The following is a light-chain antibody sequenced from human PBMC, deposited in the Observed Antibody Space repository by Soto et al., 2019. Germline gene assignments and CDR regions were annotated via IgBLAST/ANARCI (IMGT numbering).Light chain of an antibody. J-gene: IGKJ1*01. Sequence: DIQMTQSPSSLSASVGDRVTITCRASQSISSWLAWYQQKPGKAPNLLIYDASHLESGVPSRFSGSGSGTEFSLTISSLEPDDFGTYYCQQYNNYLWTLGQGTKVDIK. CDR1: QSISSW. CDR3: QQYNNYLWT. V-gene: IGKV1-5*01. CDR2: DAS.